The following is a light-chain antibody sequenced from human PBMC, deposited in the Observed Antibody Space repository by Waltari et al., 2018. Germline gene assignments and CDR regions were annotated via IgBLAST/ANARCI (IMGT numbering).Light chain of an antibody. V-gene: IGLV3-19*01. Sequence: SSALTPAPAVSVALGPTARITCHRDSLTSCHAPWNQQKAGQGPILVMYGKNNRPSGIPDRFSGSSSGNTASLTITGAQAEDEADYYCHCRDTSGTHWVFGGGTKLTVL. CDR1: SLTSCH. J-gene: IGLJ3*02. CDR2: GKN. CDR3: HCRDTSGTHWV.